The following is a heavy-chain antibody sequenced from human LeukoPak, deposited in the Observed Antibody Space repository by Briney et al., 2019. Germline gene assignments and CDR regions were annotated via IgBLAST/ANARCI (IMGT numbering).Heavy chain of an antibody. J-gene: IGHJ3*02. CDR1: GGSISSGGYY. Sequence: PSETLSLTCTVSGGSISSGGYYWSWIRQHPGKGLEWIVYFYYSGSTYYNPSLKSRVTISIDTSKNQFSLKLTSVTAADTAVYYCTRDVKGSDAFDIWGQGTMVTVSS. CDR3: TRDVKGSDAFDI. V-gene: IGHV4-31*03. CDR2: FYYSGST.